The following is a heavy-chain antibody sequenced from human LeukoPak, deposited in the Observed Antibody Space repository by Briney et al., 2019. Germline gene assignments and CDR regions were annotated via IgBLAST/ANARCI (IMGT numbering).Heavy chain of an antibody. V-gene: IGHV1-8*01. D-gene: IGHD4-17*01. Sequence: ASVKVSCKASGYTFTSYDINWVRQATGQGLEWMGWMNPNSGNTGYAQKFQGRVTMTRNTSISTAYMELSSLRSEDTAVYYCARGPHDYGDYWAWSIDPWGQGTLVTVSS. CDR3: ARGPHDYGDYWAWSIDP. J-gene: IGHJ5*02. CDR2: MNPNSGNT. CDR1: GYTFTSYD.